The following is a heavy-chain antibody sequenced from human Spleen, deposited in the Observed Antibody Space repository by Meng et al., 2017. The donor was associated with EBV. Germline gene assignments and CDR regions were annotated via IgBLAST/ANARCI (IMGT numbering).Heavy chain of an antibody. D-gene: IGHD2-2*01. Sequence: QESLVQSGAAGKKPGASVKVSCKTYGYTFTSFEINGVRQATGQGLEWMGWMRTKSGNTGYAQKFQGRVTLTRNTSISTAYMELTIMRYEDTAIYYCARGKCSTTSCPIDHWGQGTLVTVSS. CDR3: ARGKCSTTSCPIDH. CDR1: GYTFTSFE. V-gene: IGHV1-8*01. CDR2: MRTKSGNT. J-gene: IGHJ4*02.